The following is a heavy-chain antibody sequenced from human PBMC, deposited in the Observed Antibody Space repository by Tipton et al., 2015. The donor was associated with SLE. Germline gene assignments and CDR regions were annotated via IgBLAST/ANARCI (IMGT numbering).Heavy chain of an antibody. CDR2: IYYSGST. Sequence: TLSLTCSVSGGYISTYNWNWIRQPPGKGLEWIGYIYYSGSTNYNPSLKSRVTISVDTSKNQFSLTLTSVTAADTAVYYCARVAAVTRYGAFDIWGQGTMVTVSS. CDR3: ARVAAVTRYGAFDI. CDR1: GGYISTYN. J-gene: IGHJ3*02. D-gene: IGHD4-11*01. V-gene: IGHV4-59*08.